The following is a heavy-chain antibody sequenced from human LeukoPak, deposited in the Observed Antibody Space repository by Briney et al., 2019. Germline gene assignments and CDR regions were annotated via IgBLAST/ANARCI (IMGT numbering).Heavy chain of an antibody. J-gene: IGHJ6*03. Sequence: GGSLRLSCAASGFTFSSYSMNWVRQAPGKGLEWVSYISSSSSTIYYADSMKGRFSISRDNAKNSLYLQMNSLRAEDTAVYYCARRIFGYYMDVWGKGTTVTVSS. CDR3: ARRIFGYYMDV. CDR2: ISSSSSTI. CDR1: GFTFSSYS. V-gene: IGHV3-48*01. D-gene: IGHD2-15*01.